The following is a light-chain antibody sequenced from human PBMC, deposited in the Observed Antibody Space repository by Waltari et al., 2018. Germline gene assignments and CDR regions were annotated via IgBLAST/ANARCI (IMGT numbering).Light chain of an antibody. V-gene: IGKV3-11*01. Sequence: EIVLTQSPATLSLSPGERATLSCRASQSVDDQLAWYQQKPGQAPRLLISDASNRATGIPSRFSGSGSGTDFTLTISSLEPEDFAVYYCQQRSSWPLTFGGGTKVEIK. CDR2: DAS. CDR1: QSVDDQ. CDR3: QQRSSWPLT. J-gene: IGKJ4*01.